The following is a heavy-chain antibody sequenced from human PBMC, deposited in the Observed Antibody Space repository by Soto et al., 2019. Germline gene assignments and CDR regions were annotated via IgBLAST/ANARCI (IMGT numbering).Heavy chain of an antibody. Sequence: GGSLRLSCAASGFTVSSNYMSWVRQAPGKGLEWVSVIYSGGSTYYADCVKGRFTISRDNSKNTLYLQMKSLRAEDTAVYYCARGSGSYFWYFDYWGQGTLVTVSS. J-gene: IGHJ4*02. CDR3: ARGSGSYFWYFDY. CDR2: IYSGGST. D-gene: IGHD1-26*01. CDR1: GFTVSSNY. V-gene: IGHV3-53*01.